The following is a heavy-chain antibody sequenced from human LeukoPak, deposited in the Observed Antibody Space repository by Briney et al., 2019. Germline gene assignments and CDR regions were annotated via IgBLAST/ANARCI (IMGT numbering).Heavy chain of an antibody. J-gene: IGHJ4*02. V-gene: IGHV3-21*01. CDR1: GFTFSSYS. Sequence: PGGSLRLSCAASGFTFSSYSMNWVRQAPGKGLEWVSSISSSSSYIYYAGSVKGRFTISRDNAKNSLYLQMNSLRAEDTAVYYCARDNTMVRGVIIRDFDYWGQGTLVTVSS. D-gene: IGHD3-10*01. CDR3: ARDNTMVRGVIIRDFDY. CDR2: ISSSSSYI.